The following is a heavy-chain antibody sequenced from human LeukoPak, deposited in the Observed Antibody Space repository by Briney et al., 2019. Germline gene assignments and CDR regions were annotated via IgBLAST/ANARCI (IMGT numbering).Heavy chain of an antibody. CDR2: ISYDGSNK. Sequence: GGSLRLSCAASGFTFSSYAMHWVRQAPGKGLEWVAVISYDGSNKYYADSVKGRFTISRDNSKNTLYLQMNSLRAEDTAVYYCARVHSSSYYCCSDYWGQGTLVTVSS. V-gene: IGHV3-30-3*01. D-gene: IGHD1-26*01. CDR1: GFTFSSYA. J-gene: IGHJ4*02. CDR3: ARVHSSSYYCCSDY.